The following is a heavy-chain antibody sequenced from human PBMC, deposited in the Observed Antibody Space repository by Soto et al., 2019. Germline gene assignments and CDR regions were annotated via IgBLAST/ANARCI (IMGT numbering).Heavy chain of an antibody. J-gene: IGHJ6*02. Sequence: SGFTFSSYAMHWVRQAPGKGREWVAVISYDGSNKYYADSVKGRFTISRDNSKNTLYLQMNSLRAEDTAVYYCARDLYQYYDFWSGSSYYGMDVWGQGTTVT. D-gene: IGHD3-3*01. V-gene: IGHV3-30-3*01. CDR1: GFTFSSYA. CDR3: ARDLYQYYDFWSGSSYYGMDV. CDR2: ISYDGSNK.